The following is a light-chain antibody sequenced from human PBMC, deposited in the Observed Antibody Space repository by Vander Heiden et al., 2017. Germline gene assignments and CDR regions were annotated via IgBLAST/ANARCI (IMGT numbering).Light chain of an antibody. Sequence: DVAMTQPPLSLPVTLGPPASISCRSSPSLVYSDANTYLDWFQQRPGQAPRRLIYRASNRDTGVPDRFSGSGSGTDFTLKISRVEAEDVGLYYCKQAKNWPPWTFGQGTKVEIK. V-gene: IGKV2-30*01. J-gene: IGKJ1*01. CDR2: RAS. CDR1: PSLVYSDANTY. CDR3: KQAKNWPPWT.